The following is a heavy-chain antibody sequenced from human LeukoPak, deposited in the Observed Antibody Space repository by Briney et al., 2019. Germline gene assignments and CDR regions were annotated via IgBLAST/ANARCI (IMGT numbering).Heavy chain of an antibody. J-gene: IGHJ4*02. D-gene: IGHD5-24*01. CDR3: AKGSRRDGYTSDY. CDR2: ISGSGGST. CDR1: GFTFSSYA. Sequence: PGGSLRLSCAASGFTFSSYAMSWVRQAPGKGLEWVSAISGSGGSTYYADSVKGRFTISRDNSKNTLYLQMNSLRAEDTAVYSCAKGSRRDGYTSDYWGQGTLVTVSS. V-gene: IGHV3-23*01.